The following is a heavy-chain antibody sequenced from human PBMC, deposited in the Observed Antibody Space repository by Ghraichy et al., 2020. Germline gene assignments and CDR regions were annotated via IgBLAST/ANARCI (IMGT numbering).Heavy chain of an antibody. J-gene: IGHJ6*02. D-gene: IGHD2-21*02. CDR2: ISSSGSYI. V-gene: IGHV3-21*01. CDR3: ARVLQGLICCGDCFFNYGLDV. CDR1: GFTFSNFT. Sequence: GGSLRLSCAASGFTFSNFTMNWVRQAPGKGLEWVSSISSSGSYIYYTDSMKGRFTISRDNAKNSLYLQMNSLRAEDTAVYFCARVLQGLICCGDCFFNYGLDVLRLGPTVPVSS.